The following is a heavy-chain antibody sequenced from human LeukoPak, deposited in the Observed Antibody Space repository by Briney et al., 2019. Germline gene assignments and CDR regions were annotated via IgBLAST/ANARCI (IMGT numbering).Heavy chain of an antibody. V-gene: IGHV4-59*01. CDR3: TRASRGYSYGFAEY. Sequence: PSETLSLTCTVSGGSISSYYWSWIRQPPGKGLEWIGSIYYTGSTNYNPSLKSRVTISVDTSKNQFSLNLNSVTAADTAVYYCTRASRGYSYGFAEYWGQGTLVTVSS. J-gene: IGHJ4*02. D-gene: IGHD5-18*01. CDR1: GGSISSYY. CDR2: IYYTGST.